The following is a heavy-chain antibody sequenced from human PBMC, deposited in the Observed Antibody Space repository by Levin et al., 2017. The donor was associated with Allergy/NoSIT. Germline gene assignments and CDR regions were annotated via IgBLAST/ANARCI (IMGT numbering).Heavy chain of an antibody. D-gene: IGHD4-17*01. CDR1: GVSIRSRTYY. J-gene: IGHJ4*02. V-gene: IGHV4-39*01. CDR3: ATNPDYGDFFDY. Sequence: SQTLSLTCTVSGVSIRSRTYYWGWIRQPPGKGLEWIGSIYYSGSTYFNPSLKSRVTMSVDTSKNQFSLKLSSVTAADTAVYYCATNPDYGDFFDYWGREPWSPSPQ. CDR2: IYYSGST.